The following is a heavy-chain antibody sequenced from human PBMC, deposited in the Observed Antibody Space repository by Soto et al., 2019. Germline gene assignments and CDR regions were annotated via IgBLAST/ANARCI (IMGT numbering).Heavy chain of an antibody. CDR3: ARGLTMVRGIILDAFDM. CDR1: GYTFTTYP. V-gene: IGHV1-3*01. D-gene: IGHD3-10*01. Sequence: ASVKVSCKTSGYTFTTYPMHWVRQAPGQRLEWMGWINAGNGNTKYSQKFQGRVTITRDTSASTAYMELSSLRSEDTAVYYCARGLTMVRGIILDAFDMWGQGTMVTVSS. J-gene: IGHJ3*02. CDR2: INAGNGNT.